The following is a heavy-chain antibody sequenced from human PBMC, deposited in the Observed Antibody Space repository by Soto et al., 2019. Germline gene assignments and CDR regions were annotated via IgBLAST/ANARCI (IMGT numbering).Heavy chain of an antibody. D-gene: IGHD1-26*01. Sequence: SETLSLTCAVSGGSISSSNWWSWVRQPPGKGLEWTGEIYHSGSTNYNPSLKSRVTISVDKSKNQFSLKLSSVTAADTAVYYCAKGTGAPRYNWFDPWGQGTLVTVSS. CDR3: AKGTGAPRYNWFDP. V-gene: IGHV4-4*02. CDR2: IYHSGST. CDR1: GGSISSSNW. J-gene: IGHJ5*02.